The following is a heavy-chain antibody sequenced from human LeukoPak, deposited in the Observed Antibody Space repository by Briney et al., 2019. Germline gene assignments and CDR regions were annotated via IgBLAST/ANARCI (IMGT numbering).Heavy chain of an antibody. J-gene: IGHJ6*03. CDR1: GGTFSSYA. Sequence: GSSAKVSCKASGGTFSSYAISWVRQAPGQGLEWMGGIIPIFGTANFAQKFQGRVTITTDESTSTAYMELSSLRSEDTAVYYCARVGSQSTAMVGDYYYYYMDVWGKGTTVTVSS. V-gene: IGHV1-69*05. CDR3: ARVGSQSTAMVGDYYYYYMDV. D-gene: IGHD5-18*01. CDR2: IIPIFGTA.